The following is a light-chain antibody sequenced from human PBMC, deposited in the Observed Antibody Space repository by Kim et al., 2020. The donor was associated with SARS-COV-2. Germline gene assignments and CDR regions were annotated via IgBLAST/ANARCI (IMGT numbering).Light chain of an antibody. J-gene: IGLJ1*01. V-gene: IGLV3-1*01. CDR1: KLGDKY. CDR2: QDT. Sequence: SVSPGQTASITCSGDKLGDKYVCWYQQKPGQSPVLVIYQDTKRPSGIPERFSGSNSGNTATLTISGTQAMDEADYYCQAWDTSTVVFGTGTKVTVL. CDR3: QAWDTSTVV.